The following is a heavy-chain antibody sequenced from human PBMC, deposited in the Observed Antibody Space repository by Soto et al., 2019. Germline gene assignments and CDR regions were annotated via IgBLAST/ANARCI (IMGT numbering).Heavy chain of an antibody. CDR1: GFSLRTSGVG. V-gene: IGHV2-5*02. D-gene: IGHD3-22*01. Sequence: QITLKESGPTLVKPTQTLTLTCTFSGFSLRTSGVGVGWIRQPQGKALEWLALIYWDDDKRYTPSLKSRLTITQDTSKNQVVHTMTHMDPVDTGTYYCAHSYFNGSGYYCFFEYWGLGTLVTVSS. J-gene: IGHJ4*02. CDR2: IYWDDDK. CDR3: AHSYFNGSGYYCFFEY.